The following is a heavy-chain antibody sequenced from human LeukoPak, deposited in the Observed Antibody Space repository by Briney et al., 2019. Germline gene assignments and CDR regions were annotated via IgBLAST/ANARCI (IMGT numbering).Heavy chain of an antibody. CDR3: ARVGTGGIAALFGVSDFDY. Sequence: SQTLLLTCTVSGGSISCGDYNWSWLRQPPGKGLKWVRYISYSGNTCYNPSLKSRVPISVDTSKNRSSLQLSCVTAADTAVYYCARVGTGGIAALFGVSDFDYWGQGTLVTVSS. V-gene: IGHV4-30-4*01. CDR1: GGSISCGDYN. CDR2: ISYSGNT. J-gene: IGHJ4*02. D-gene: IGHD6-6*01.